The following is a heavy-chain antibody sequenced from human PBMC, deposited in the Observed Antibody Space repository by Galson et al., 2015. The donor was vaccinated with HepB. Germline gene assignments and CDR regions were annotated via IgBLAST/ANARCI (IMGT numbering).Heavy chain of an antibody. Sequence: SLRLSCAASGFTVSSNYMTWVRRAPGKGLEWVSVIYSDGSTYYSDSMKGRFTISRDNSKNTLYLQMNSLRAEDTAVYYCARMGSNFYYDYPYYYYMDVWGVGTTVTVSS. CDR1: GFTVSSNY. D-gene: IGHD4-11*01. V-gene: IGHV3-53*01. CDR3: ARMGSNFYYDYPYYYYMDV. CDR2: IYSDGST. J-gene: IGHJ6*03.